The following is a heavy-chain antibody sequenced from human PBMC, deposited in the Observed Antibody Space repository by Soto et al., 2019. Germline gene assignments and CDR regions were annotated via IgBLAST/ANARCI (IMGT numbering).Heavy chain of an antibody. J-gene: IGHJ3*02. V-gene: IGHV4-59*01. D-gene: IGHD3-9*01. CDR2: IYYSGST. Sequence: SETLSLTCTVSGGSISSYYWSWIRQSPGKGLEWIGYIYYSGSTNYSPSLKSRVTISVDTSKNQFSLKLSSVTAADTAVYYCARALILTGYYIHDAFDIWGQGTMVTVSS. CDR1: GGSISSYY. CDR3: ARALILTGYYIHDAFDI.